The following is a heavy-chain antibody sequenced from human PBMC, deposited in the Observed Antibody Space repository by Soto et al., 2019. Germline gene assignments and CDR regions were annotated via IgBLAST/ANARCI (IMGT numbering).Heavy chain of an antibody. Sequence: QLQLQESGPGLVKPSETLSLTCTVSGGSISSSSYYWGWIRQPPGKGLEWIGSIYYSGSTYYNPSLKSRVTISVDTSKNQFSLKLSSVTAADTAVYYCVIRHGGNSVIPFDAFDIWGQGTMVTVSS. CDR1: GGSISSSSYY. CDR3: VIRHGGNSVIPFDAFDI. D-gene: IGHD2-21*02. CDR2: IYYSGST. V-gene: IGHV4-39*01. J-gene: IGHJ3*02.